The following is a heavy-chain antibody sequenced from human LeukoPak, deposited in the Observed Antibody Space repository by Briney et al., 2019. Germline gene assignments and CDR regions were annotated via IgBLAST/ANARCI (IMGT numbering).Heavy chain of an antibody. D-gene: IGHD3-22*01. V-gene: IGHV3-64*01. CDR3: GRGFTMTDY. CDR1: GFTCSNFA. J-gene: IGHJ4*02. Sequence: GGYLCRYGSASGFTCSNFARLWVGQAPGKGLEYVLGISSNGGRTDHANSGKGRTTISRDNSKNTVYPQMRSLRPYNMALYYCGRGFTMTDYWGQATLVTVPS. CDR2: ISSNGGRT.